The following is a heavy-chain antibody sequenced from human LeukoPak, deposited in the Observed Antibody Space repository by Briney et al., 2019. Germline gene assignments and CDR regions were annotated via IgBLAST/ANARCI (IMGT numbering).Heavy chain of an antibody. CDR2: ISSDGSLE. Sequence: GRSLRLSCAASGFTFSSYAMHWVRQAPGKGLEWLALISSDGSLEYYADSVKRPFTPSRANSKSPLYVQMNSLRPEDTAVYYCARDPVPAAARHFDYWGQGTLVTVSS. V-gene: IGHV3-30-3*01. CDR3: ARDPVPAAARHFDY. J-gene: IGHJ4*02. D-gene: IGHD2-2*01. CDR1: GFTFSSYA.